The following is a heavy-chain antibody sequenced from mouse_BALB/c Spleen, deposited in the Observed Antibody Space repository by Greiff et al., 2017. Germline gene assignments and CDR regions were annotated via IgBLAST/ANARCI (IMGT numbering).Heavy chain of an antibody. D-gene: IGHD2-4*01. J-gene: IGHJ4*01. CDR2: ISYSGST. CDR3: ARGGDYAFYAMDY. CDR1: GYSITSDYA. V-gene: IGHV3-2*02. Sequence: VQLQQSGPGLVKPSQSLSLTCTVTGYSITSDYAWNWIRQFPGNKLEWMGYISYSGSTSYNPSLKSRISITRDTSKNQFFLQLNSVTTEDTATYYCARGGDYAFYAMDYWGQGTSVTVSS.